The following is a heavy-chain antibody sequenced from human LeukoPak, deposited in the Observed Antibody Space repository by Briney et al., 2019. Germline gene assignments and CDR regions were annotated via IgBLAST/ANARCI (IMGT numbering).Heavy chain of an antibody. Sequence: ASVKVSCKASGYTFTSYGISWVRQAPGQGLEWMGGISAYNGKTNYAQKLQGRVTITTDTSTSTAYMTLRSLRSDDTAVYYCARDYSDRPYYFDYWGQGTLVTVSS. D-gene: IGHD4-17*01. V-gene: IGHV1-18*01. CDR1: GYTFTSYG. CDR2: ISAYNGKT. J-gene: IGHJ4*02. CDR3: ARDYSDRPYYFDY.